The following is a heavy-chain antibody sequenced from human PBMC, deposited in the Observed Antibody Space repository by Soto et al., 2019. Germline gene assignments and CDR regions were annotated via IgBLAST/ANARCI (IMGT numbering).Heavy chain of an antibody. CDR3: VGINDPLYMDV. J-gene: IGHJ6*03. Sequence: SETLSLTCAVSGGSISSSNWWSWVRQPPGKGLEWIGEIYHSGSTNYNPSLKSRVTISVDKSKNQFSLKLSSVTAADTAVYYCVGINDPLYMDVWGKGTTVTVSS. V-gene: IGHV4-4*02. CDR1: GGSISSSNW. D-gene: IGHD1-1*01. CDR2: IYHSGST.